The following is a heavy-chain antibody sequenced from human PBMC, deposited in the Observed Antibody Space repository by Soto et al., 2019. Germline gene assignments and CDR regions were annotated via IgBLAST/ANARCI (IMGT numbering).Heavy chain of an antibody. CDR3: ARGTGEQLVDVSPYYYDDYGMDV. D-gene: IGHD6-6*01. J-gene: IGHJ6*02. CDR1: GGTFRSYA. CDR2: IIPIFGTA. Sequence: SVHVSCKGSGGTFRSYAISWVRQAPGQGLAWVGGIIPIFGTANYAQKFQGRVTITADESTSTAYMELSSLRSEDTAVYYCARGTGEQLVDVSPYYYDDYGMDVWGQGTTVTVSS. V-gene: IGHV1-69*13.